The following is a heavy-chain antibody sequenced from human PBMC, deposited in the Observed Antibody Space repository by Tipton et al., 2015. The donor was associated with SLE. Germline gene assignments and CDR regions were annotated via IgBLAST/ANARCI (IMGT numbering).Heavy chain of an antibody. J-gene: IGHJ4*02. D-gene: IGHD3-22*01. CDR1: GGTFTNYT. CDR2: IIPILDIT. CDR3: ARCEYYDSSGYHFDY. Sequence: QSGAEVKKPGSSVKVSCKASGGTFTNYTFSWVRQAPGQGLEWMGRIIPILDITTYAQRFQDRVTITASRSTSTAYMELSSLRSEDTAIYYCARCEYYDSSGYHFDYWGPGTMVTVSS. V-gene: IGHV1-69*02.